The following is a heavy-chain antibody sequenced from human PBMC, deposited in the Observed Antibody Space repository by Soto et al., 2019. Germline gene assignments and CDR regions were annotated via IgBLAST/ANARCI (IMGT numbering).Heavy chain of an antibody. CDR1: GYTFTSYG. D-gene: IGHD3-16*01. CDR2: ISAYNGNT. Sequence: ASVKVSCKASGYTFTSYGISWVRQAPGQGLEWMGWISAYNGNTNYAQKLQGRVTMTTDTSTSTAYMELRSLRSDDTAVYYCASFVTPYSRGALQGGGNFDYWGQGTLVTVSS. CDR3: ASFVTPYSRGALQGGGNFDY. V-gene: IGHV1-18*01. J-gene: IGHJ4*02.